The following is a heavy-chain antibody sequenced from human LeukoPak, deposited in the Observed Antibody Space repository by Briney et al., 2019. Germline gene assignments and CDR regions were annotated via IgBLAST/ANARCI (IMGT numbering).Heavy chain of an antibody. CDR1: GGSFSGYY. D-gene: IGHD6-19*01. V-gene: IGHV4-34*01. CDR3: ASKIAVAGTWVFDY. J-gene: IGHJ4*02. Sequence: SETLSLTCAVYGGSFSGYYWSWIRQPPGKGLEWIGEINHSGSTNYNPSLKSRVTISVDTSKNQFSLKLSSVTAADTAVYYCASKIAVAGTWVFDYWGQGTLVTVSS. CDR2: INHSGST.